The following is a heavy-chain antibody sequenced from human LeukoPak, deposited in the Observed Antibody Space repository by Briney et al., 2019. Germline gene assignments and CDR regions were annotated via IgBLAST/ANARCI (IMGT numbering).Heavy chain of an antibody. J-gene: IGHJ4*02. Sequence: ASVKVSCKASGYTFTGYYMHWVRQAPGQGLEGMGWINPNSGGTNYAQKFQGRVTMTRDTSISTAYMELSRLRSDDTAVYYCARGPGGGSRVRDYWGQGTLVTVSS. CDR1: GYTFTGYY. CDR3: ARGPGGGSRVRDY. D-gene: IGHD2-15*01. V-gene: IGHV1-2*02. CDR2: INPNSGGT.